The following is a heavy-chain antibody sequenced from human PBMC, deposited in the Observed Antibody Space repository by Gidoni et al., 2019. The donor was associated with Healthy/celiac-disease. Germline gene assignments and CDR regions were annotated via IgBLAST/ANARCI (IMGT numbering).Heavy chain of an antibody. J-gene: IGHJ4*02. D-gene: IGHD3-3*01. V-gene: IGHV3-33*01. Sequence: QGQLVESGGGVVKPGRSLRLSWAASGCTVSSYGMHWVRPAPGKGLEWVAVIWYYGSNKYYADSVKGRFTISRDNSKNTLYLQMNSLRAEDTAVYYCARDGVGRPYSYYFDYWGQGTLVTVSS. CDR2: IWYYGSNK. CDR1: GCTVSSYG. CDR3: ARDGVGRPYSYYFDY.